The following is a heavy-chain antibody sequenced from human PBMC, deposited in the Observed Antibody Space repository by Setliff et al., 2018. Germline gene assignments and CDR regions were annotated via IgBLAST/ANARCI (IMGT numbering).Heavy chain of an antibody. CDR1: GGSITSGRYY. CDR2: IHYSENT. V-gene: IGHV4-39*01. J-gene: IGHJ4*02. Sequence: SETLSLTCTVSGGSITSGRYYWGWIRQPPGQGLEWIASIHYSENTYYNPSLKTRVTISVDTSKNQFSLKLSFVTAADTAVYYCARQPYCSGGNCYFGYWGQGTLVTVSS. CDR3: ARQPYCSGGNCYFGY. D-gene: IGHD2-15*01.